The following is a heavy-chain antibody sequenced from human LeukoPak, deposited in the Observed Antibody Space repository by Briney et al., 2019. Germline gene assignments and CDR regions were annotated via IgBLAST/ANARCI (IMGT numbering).Heavy chain of an antibody. J-gene: IGHJ4*02. D-gene: IGHD3-10*01. V-gene: IGHV1-2*02. CDR2: INPNSGGT. CDR3: AGFMVRGVGPVDY. Sequence: GASVKVSCKASGYTFTGYYMHWVRQAPGQGLEWMGWINPNSGGTNYAQKFQGRVTMTRDTSISTAYMELSRLRSDDTAVYYCAGFMVRGVGPVDYWGQGTLVTVSS. CDR1: GYTFTGYY.